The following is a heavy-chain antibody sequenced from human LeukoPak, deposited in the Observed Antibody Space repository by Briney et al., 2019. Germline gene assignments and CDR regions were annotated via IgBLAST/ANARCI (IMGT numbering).Heavy chain of an antibody. J-gene: IGHJ6*03. Sequence: WASVKVSCKASGYTFTSYGISWVRQAPGQGLEWMGWISAYNGNTNYAQKLQGRVTMTTDTSTSTAYMELRSLRSDDTAVYYCARTDGQRYSSGWYGGRYYYYYMDVWGKGTTVTVSS. D-gene: IGHD6-19*01. CDR3: ARTDGQRYSSGWYGGRYYYYYMDV. CDR2: ISAYNGNT. CDR1: GYTFTSYG. V-gene: IGHV1-18*01.